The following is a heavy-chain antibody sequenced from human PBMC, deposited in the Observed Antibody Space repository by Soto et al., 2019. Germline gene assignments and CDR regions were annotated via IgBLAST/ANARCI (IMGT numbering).Heavy chain of an antibody. CDR1: GFTFSGSA. J-gene: IGHJ6*02. D-gene: IGHD5-18*01. CDR3: TSSRGYSYGQVYYYYGMDV. Sequence: PVGSLRLSCAASGFTFSGSAMHWVRQASGKGLEWVGRIRSKANSYATAYAASVKGRFTISRDDSKNTAYLQMNSLKTEDTAVYYCTSSRGYSYGQVYYYYGMDVWGQGTTVTVSS. V-gene: IGHV3-73*01. CDR2: IRSKANSYAT.